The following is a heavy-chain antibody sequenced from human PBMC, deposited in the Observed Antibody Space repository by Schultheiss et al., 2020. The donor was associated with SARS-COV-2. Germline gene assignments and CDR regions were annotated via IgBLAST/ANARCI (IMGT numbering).Heavy chain of an antibody. V-gene: IGHV3-72*01. D-gene: IGHD3-10*01. CDR3: VRMVRGGYYYGMDV. CDR2: TRNKANSYTT. J-gene: IGHJ6*02. Sequence: GESLKISCAASGFTFSSYSMNWVRQAPGKGLEWVGRTRNKANSYTTEYAASVKGRFTISRDDSKNSLYLQMNSLKTEDTAVYYCVRMVRGGYYYGMDVWGQGTTVTVSS. CDR1: GFTFSSYS.